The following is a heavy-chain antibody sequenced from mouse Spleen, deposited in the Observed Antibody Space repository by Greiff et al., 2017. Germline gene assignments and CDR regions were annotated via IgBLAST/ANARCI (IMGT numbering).Heavy chain of an antibody. J-gene: IGHJ3*01. Sequence: EVHLVESGGGLVKPGGSLKLSCAASGFTFSSYAMSWVRQTPEKRLEWVATISSGGSYTYYPDSVKGRFTISRDNAKNTLYLQMSSLRSEDTAMYYCSRRLLSYWGQGTLVTVSA. CDR1: GFTFSSYA. D-gene: IGHD2-10*01. V-gene: IGHV5-9-3*01. CDR3: SRRLLSY. CDR2: ISSGGSYT.